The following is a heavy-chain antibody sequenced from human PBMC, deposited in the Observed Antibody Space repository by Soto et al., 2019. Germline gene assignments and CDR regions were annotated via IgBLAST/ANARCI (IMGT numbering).Heavy chain of an antibody. V-gene: IGHV3-11*01. CDR1: GYTFSDYY. Sequence: QVQLVESGGDLVKPGGSLRLSCAASGYTFSDYYLSWLRQAPGKGLEWISYIDTSSTKIYYADSVRGRFTISRDNGKNSLFLEMNNLRVEDTAVYFCASHYDLWTGYLSPVDYWGRGTLVTVSS. J-gene: IGHJ4*02. CDR3: ASHYDLWTGYLSPVDY. CDR2: IDTSSTKI. D-gene: IGHD3-3*01.